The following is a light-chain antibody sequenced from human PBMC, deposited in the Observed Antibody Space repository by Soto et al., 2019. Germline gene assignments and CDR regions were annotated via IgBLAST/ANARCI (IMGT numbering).Light chain of an antibody. Sequence: DIQMTQSPSTLSASVGDRVTITCRASQSISSWLAWYQQKPGKAPKFLMYKASTLESEVPSRFSGSGSGTQFTLTISSLQPDDSATYYCQQYHSYPLTFGGGTKVEIK. CDR1: QSISSW. CDR3: QQYHSYPLT. V-gene: IGKV1-5*03. CDR2: KAS. J-gene: IGKJ4*01.